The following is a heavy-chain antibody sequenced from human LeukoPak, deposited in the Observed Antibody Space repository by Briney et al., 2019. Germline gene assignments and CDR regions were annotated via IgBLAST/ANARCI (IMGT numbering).Heavy chain of an antibody. CDR3: ARYSYHSNSVES. CDR1: GYTFSDSY. V-gene: IGHV1-2*02. Sequence: ASVKVSCKASGYTFSDSYIHWVRQAPQQGLEWMGWITPDSGATRYAEKFQGRVAMTRDTSITTAYMELRTRGFDDRATYYCARYSYHSNSVESWGQGNLFSVSS. D-gene: IGHD2-21*01. CDR2: ITPDSGAT. J-gene: IGHJ4*02.